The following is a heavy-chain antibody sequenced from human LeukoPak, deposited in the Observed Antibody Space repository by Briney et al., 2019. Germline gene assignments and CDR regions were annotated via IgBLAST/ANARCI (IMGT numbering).Heavy chain of an antibody. V-gene: IGHV1-69*05. CDR2: IIPIFGTA. D-gene: IGHD2-2*03. J-gene: IGHJ5*02. Sequence: ASVKVSCKASGGTFSSYAISRVRQAPGQGLEWMGGIIPIFGTANYAQKFQGRVTITTDESASTAYMELSSLRSEDTAVYYCARANLDIVVVRAATVSGVWFDPWGQGTLVTVSS. CDR1: GGTFSSYA. CDR3: ARANLDIVVVRAATVSGVWFDP.